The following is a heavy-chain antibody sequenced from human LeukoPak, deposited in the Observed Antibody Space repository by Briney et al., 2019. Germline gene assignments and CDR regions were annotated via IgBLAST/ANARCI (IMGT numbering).Heavy chain of an antibody. V-gene: IGHV3-23*01. Sequence: HPGGSLRLSCAASGFTFNSYAMSWVRQAPGKGLEWVSAISGSGGSTYYADSVKGRFTISRDNSKNSLYLQMNSLRAENTAVYYCARSRYDVVVPAAMRDYYYGMDVWGQGTTVTVSS. J-gene: IGHJ6*02. CDR3: ARSRYDVVVPAAMRDYYYGMDV. D-gene: IGHD2-2*01. CDR1: GFTFNSYA. CDR2: ISGSGGST.